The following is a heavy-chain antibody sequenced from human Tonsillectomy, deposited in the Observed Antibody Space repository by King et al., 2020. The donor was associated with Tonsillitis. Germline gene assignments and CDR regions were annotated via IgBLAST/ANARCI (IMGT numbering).Heavy chain of an antibody. CDR2: INHSGST. J-gene: IGHJ5*02. Sequence: VRLQQWGAGLLKPSETLSLTCAVYGGSFSGYYWSWIRQPPGKGLEWIGEINHSGSTNYNPSLKSRVTISVDTSKNQFSLKLSSVTAADTAVYYCARELGNNWFPGDWFDPWGQGTLVTVSS. V-gene: IGHV4-34*01. CDR1: GGSFSGYY. CDR3: ARELGNNWFPGDWFDP. D-gene: IGHD1-1*01.